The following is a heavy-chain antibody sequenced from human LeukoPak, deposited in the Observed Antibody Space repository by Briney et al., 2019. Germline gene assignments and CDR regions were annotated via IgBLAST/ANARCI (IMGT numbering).Heavy chain of an antibody. Sequence: GGSLRLSCAASGFTVSSNYMSWVRQAPGKGLDWVSVIYSGGSTYYADSVKGRFTISRDNSKNTLYLQMNSLRAEDTAVYYCAKDSRIAAAGNGGLADYWGQGTLVTVSS. V-gene: IGHV3-66*01. CDR1: GFTVSSNY. J-gene: IGHJ4*02. D-gene: IGHD6-13*01. CDR2: IYSGGST. CDR3: AKDSRIAAAGNGGLADY.